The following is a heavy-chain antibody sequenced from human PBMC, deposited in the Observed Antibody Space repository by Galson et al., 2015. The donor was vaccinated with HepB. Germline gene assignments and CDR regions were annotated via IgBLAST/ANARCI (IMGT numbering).Heavy chain of an antibody. Sequence: SLRLSCAASGFTFSSYWMHWVRQAPGKGLVWVSRINSDGSSTSYADSVKGRFTISRDNAKNTLYLQMNSLRADDTAVYYCARERVAGSAYYYYGMDVWGQGTTVTVS. V-gene: IGHV3-74*01. CDR1: GFTFSSYW. CDR3: ARERVAGSAYYYYGMDV. J-gene: IGHJ6*02. D-gene: IGHD6-19*01. CDR2: INSDGSST.